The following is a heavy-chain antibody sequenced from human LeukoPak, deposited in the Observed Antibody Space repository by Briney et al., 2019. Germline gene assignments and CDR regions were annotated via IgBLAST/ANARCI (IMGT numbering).Heavy chain of an antibody. CDR3: AKDHSSGYYYFDY. V-gene: IGHV3-9*01. CDR1: GFTFDDYA. J-gene: IGHJ4*02. Sequence: GRSLRLSCAASGFTFDDYAMHWVRHAPGKGLEWVSGISWNSGSIGYADSVKGRFTISRDNAKNSLYLQMNSLRAEDTALYYCAKDHSSGYYYFDYWGQGTLVTVSS. D-gene: IGHD3-22*01. CDR2: ISWNSGSI.